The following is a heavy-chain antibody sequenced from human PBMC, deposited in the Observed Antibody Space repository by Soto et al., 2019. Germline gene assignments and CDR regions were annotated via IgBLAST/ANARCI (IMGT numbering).Heavy chain of an antibody. V-gene: IGHV3-21*01. Sequence: EVQLVESGGGLVKPGGSLRLSCAASGFTFSSYSMNWVRQAPGKGLEWVSSISSSSSYIYYADSVKGRFTISRDNAKNSLYLQMNSLRAEDTAVYYCARDIPNWGSPFDAFDIWGQGTMVTVSS. J-gene: IGHJ3*02. CDR2: ISSSSSYI. D-gene: IGHD7-27*01. CDR3: ARDIPNWGSPFDAFDI. CDR1: GFTFSSYS.